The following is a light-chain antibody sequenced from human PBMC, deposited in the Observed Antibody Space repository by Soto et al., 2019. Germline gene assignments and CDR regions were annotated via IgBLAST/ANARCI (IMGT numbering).Light chain of an antibody. CDR3: SAYTHSSTVI. Sequence: QSALTQPASVSGSPGQSITISCTGTSSDVAAYNFVSWYQQHPGEVPKLMIYEVIKRPSGISDRFSGSKSGNTASLTISGLQAEDEADYYCSAYTHSSTVIFGGGTKATVL. J-gene: IGLJ2*01. CDR2: EVI. V-gene: IGLV2-14*03. CDR1: SSDVAAYNF.